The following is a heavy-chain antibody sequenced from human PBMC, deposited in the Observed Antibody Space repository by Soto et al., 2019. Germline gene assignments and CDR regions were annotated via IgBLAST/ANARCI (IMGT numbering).Heavy chain of an antibody. Sequence: QVQLQESGPGLVKPTGTLSLTCAVSGGSVSSSNWWSWVRQTLGKGLEWIGEIYHSGSTNYNPSLKSRVTITVDKSKNQFSLKLSSLSAADTPMYYCARERAFGESSPGYYYYGMDVWGQGTTVTVSS. V-gene: IGHV4-4*02. CDR2: IYHSGST. D-gene: IGHD3-10*01. CDR1: GGSVSSSNW. CDR3: ARERAFGESSPGYYYYGMDV. J-gene: IGHJ6*02.